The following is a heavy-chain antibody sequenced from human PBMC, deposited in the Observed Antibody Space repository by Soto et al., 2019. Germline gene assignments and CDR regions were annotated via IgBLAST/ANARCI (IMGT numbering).Heavy chain of an antibody. D-gene: IGHD3-10*01. CDR2: ISGRGDDT. V-gene: IGHV3-23*01. J-gene: IGHJ1*01. Sequence: EVHVLESGGGWVEPGGSLRLSCAASGFTCSSYAVRGVRQAPGKGLEWVAAISGRGDDTYDPDAVRGRFSNSRDNSKSTLYMQMNSLRVEDTAVYFCAKGYWGSAHPSPADHWGQGTLVTVSS. CDR1: GFTCSSYA. CDR3: AKGYWGSAHPSPADH.